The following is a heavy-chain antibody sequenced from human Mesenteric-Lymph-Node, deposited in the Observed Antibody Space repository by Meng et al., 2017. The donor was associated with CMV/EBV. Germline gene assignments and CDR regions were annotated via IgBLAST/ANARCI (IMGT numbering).Heavy chain of an antibody. J-gene: IGHJ5*02. CDR3: ASLRIVVVPAAMNWFDP. Sequence: GSFSGYYWSWIRQPPGKRLEWIGEINHSGSTNYNPSLKSRVTISVDTSKNQFSLKLSSVTAADTAVYYCASLRIVVVPAAMNWFDPWGQGTLVTVSS. D-gene: IGHD2-2*01. CDR2: INHSGST. CDR1: GSFSGYY. V-gene: IGHV4-34*01.